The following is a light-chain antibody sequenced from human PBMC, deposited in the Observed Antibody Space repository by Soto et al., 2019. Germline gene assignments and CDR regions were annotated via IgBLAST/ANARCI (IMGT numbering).Light chain of an antibody. CDR3: SSYTSTSAPYV. CDR2: DVS. Sequence: SALTQPASVSGFPGQSITISCTGTSSDIGGYDYVSWYQQHPGKAPKLIIYDVSGRPSGVSNRFSGSKSANTASLTISGLQAEDEADYHCSSYTSTSAPYVFGTGTKLTVL. CDR1: SSDIGGYDY. V-gene: IGLV2-14*03. J-gene: IGLJ1*01.